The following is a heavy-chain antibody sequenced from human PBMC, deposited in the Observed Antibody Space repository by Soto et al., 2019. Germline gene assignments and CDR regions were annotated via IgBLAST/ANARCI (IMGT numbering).Heavy chain of an antibody. Sequence: PSETLSLTCTVSGGSISSGDYYWSWIRQPPGKGLEWIGYIYYSGSTYYNPSLKSRVTISVDTSKNQFSLKLSSVTAADTAVYYCAGHKQWLVETSYYYGMDAWGQGTPVPSP. V-gene: IGHV4-30-4*01. CDR1: GGSISSGDYY. CDR2: IYYSGST. D-gene: IGHD6-19*01. J-gene: IGHJ6*02. CDR3: AGHKQWLVETSYYYGMDA.